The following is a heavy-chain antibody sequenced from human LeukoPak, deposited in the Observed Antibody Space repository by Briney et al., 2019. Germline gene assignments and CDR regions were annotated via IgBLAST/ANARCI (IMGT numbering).Heavy chain of an antibody. D-gene: IGHD5-18*01. CDR3: ARYRNTAMVKYYFDY. V-gene: IGHV5-51*01. Sequence: GESLKISCKGSGYSFTSYWIGWVSQMPGQGLEWMGIIYPGDSDTRYSPSFQGQVTISADKSISTAYLQWSSLKASDTAMYYCARYRNTAMVKYYFDYWGQGTLVTVSS. CDR1: GYSFTSYW. J-gene: IGHJ4*02. CDR2: IYPGDSDT.